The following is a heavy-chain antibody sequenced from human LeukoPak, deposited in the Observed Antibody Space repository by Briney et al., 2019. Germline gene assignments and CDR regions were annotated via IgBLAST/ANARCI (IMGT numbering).Heavy chain of an antibody. CDR2: ISYDGRNK. CDR3: AREIRDDYSALGFDY. J-gene: IGHJ4*02. V-gene: IGHV3-30*03. D-gene: IGHD4-11*01. CDR1: GFTFSSYW. Sequence: GGSLRLSCAASGFTFSSYWMSWVRQAPGKGLEWVAVISYDGRNKNYADSVKGRFTISRDNYKNTLYLEMNSLRTEDTAVYYCAREIRDDYSALGFDYWGQGTLVTVSS.